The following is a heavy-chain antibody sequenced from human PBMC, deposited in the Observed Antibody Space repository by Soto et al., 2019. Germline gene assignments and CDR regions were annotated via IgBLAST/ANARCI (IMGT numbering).Heavy chain of an antibody. CDR2: IRSKSYRGTT. CDR1: GFTFGDYA. CDR3: TRSAGQYFYYGLDV. V-gene: IGHV3-49*04. J-gene: IGHJ6*02. Sequence: GSLRLSCTASGFTFGDYAMTWVRQAPGKGLEWVGFIRSKSYRGTTEYAASVKGRFTISRDDSKSIAYLQMSSLKTEDTAVLYCTRSAGQYFYYGLDVCGQGTTVIVSS.